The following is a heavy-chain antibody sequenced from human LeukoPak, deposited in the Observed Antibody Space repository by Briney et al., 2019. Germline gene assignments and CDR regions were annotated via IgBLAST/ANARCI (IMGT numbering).Heavy chain of an antibody. D-gene: IGHD2-21*01. CDR3: AREGIYCGGDCYYHSWFDP. CDR1: GYSFSDYY. J-gene: IGHJ5*02. CDR2: INPNSGGT. Sequence: GASVKVSCKASGYSFSDYYIHWVRQAPGQGLEWMGWINPNSGGTHYAQKFQGRVTMTRDTSITTVYMELSRLRSDDTAVYYCAREGIYCGGDCYYHSWFDPWGQGTLVTVSS. V-gene: IGHV1-2*02.